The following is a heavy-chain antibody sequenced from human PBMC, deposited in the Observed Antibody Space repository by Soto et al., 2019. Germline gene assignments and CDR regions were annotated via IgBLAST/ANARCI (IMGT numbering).Heavy chain of an antibody. D-gene: IGHD3-16*01. CDR2: ISPYTGNT. J-gene: IGHJ6*02. Sequence: QVPLVQSGDEVKKPGASVKVSCKASGYIFVNYGIAWVRQAPGQGLEWMGWISPYTGNTHSASKVQGRLTMTTDTYTSTAYMDLGSLTSDDTAVYYCVMVDNYVTPTPQDVWGQGTTVTVSS. CDR1: GYIFVNYG. CDR3: VMVDNYVTPTPQDV. V-gene: IGHV1-18*01.